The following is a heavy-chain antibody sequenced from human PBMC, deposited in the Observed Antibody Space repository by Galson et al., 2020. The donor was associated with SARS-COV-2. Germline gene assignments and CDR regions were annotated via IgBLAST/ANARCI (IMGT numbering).Heavy chain of an antibody. CDR1: GYTFTNYD. J-gene: IGHJ5*02. Sequence: ASVKVSCKASGYTFTNYDINWLRPATGQGLEWMGWMNPKTGNTGYVQKFQGRVTMTRDTSRSTAYMELTSLKSEDTAIYYCARVWERGFSYGNWFDPWGQGTLVTVSS. V-gene: IGHV1-8*01. CDR3: ARVWERGFSYGNWFDP. D-gene: IGHD5-18*01. CDR2: MNPKTGNT.